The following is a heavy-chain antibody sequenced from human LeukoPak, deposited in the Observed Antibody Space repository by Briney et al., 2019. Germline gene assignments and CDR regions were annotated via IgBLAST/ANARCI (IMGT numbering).Heavy chain of an antibody. Sequence: GGSLRLSCAASGFTFSSYGMHWVRQAPGKGLEWVAVISYDGSNKYYADSVKGRVTISRDNSKNTLYLQMNSLRAEDTAVYYCAKDSRPDYWGQGTLVTVSS. V-gene: IGHV3-30*18. J-gene: IGHJ4*02. CDR1: GFTFSSYG. CDR3: AKDSRPDY. CDR2: ISYDGSNK.